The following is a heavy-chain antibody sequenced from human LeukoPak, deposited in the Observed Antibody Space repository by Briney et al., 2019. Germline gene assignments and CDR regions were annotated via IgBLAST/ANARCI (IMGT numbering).Heavy chain of an antibody. J-gene: IGHJ4*02. CDR2: IRSSSGII. CDR1: GFTFSSFS. CDR3: ARDQFNY. Sequence: GGSQRLSCAATGFTFSSFSMNWLRQPPGKGLEWVSYIRSSSGIIYYAVSVKDRFTISRDNAKNSMYLQRNSLRAEETAVYYCARDQFNYWGQGTLVSVSS. V-gene: IGHV3-48*01.